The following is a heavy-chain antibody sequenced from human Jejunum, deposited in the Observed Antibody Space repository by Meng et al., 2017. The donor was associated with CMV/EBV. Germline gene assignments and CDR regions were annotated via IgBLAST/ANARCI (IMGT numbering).Heavy chain of an antibody. V-gene: IGHV3-23*01. Sequence: FNCSSYAMSWVRKARGKGLEWVSAMSSSGGSTYYEDSVKGRFTISRDNSKNTLSLQMNSLRAEDTALYYCAKGYCTSTSCSRGYFDYWGQGTLVTVSS. CDR1: FNCSSYA. J-gene: IGHJ4*02. CDR2: MSSSGGST. CDR3: AKGYCTSTSCSRGYFDY. D-gene: IGHD2-2*01.